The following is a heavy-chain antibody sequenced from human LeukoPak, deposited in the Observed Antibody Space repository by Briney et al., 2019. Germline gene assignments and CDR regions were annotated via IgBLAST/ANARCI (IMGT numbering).Heavy chain of an antibody. D-gene: IGHD2-15*01. CDR1: GGTFSSYA. CDR2: IIPFFCPA. J-gene: IGHJ6*03. Sequence: VASVKVSCKASGGTFSSYAISWVRQAPGQGGEWMGRIIPFFCPANSAQTFHGRVTITTDYSTSTAYIELSSLRSEDTAVYYCARDGEVVAATYYYYYMDVWGKGTTVTVSS. CDR3: ARDGEVVAATYYYYYMDV. V-gene: IGHV1-69*05.